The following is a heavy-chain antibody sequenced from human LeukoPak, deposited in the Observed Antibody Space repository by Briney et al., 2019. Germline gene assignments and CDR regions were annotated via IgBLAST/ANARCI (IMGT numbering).Heavy chain of an antibody. CDR2: IYYSGST. V-gene: IGHV4-38-2*02. Sequence: SETLSLTCTVSGYSISSGHYWGWIRQPPGKGLEWIGSIYYSGSTYYNPSLKSRATISVDTSKNQFSLKLSSVTAADTAVYYCARLSTVVNYYFDYWGQGTLVTVSS. CDR3: ARLSTVVNYYFDY. D-gene: IGHD4-23*01. J-gene: IGHJ4*02. CDR1: GYSISSGHY.